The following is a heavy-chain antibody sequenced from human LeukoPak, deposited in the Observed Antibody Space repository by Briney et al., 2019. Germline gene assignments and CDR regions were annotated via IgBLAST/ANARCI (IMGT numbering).Heavy chain of an antibody. D-gene: IGHD6-19*01. Sequence: SETLSLTCTVSGASISGYYWSWIRQPPGKGLEWIGYVYSTGSTSYNPSLKSRLTISVDTSRNQFSLRLSSVTAADTAVYYCAMTAAVANPYYFDYRGQGALVTVSS. V-gene: IGHV4-59*08. J-gene: IGHJ4*02. CDR1: GASISGYY. CDR3: AMTAAVANPYYFDY. CDR2: VYSTGST.